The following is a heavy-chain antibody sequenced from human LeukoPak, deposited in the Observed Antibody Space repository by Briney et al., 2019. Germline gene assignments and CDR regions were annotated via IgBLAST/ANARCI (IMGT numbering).Heavy chain of an antibody. D-gene: IGHD3-9*01. Sequence: ASVKVSCKASGGTFSSYAISWVRQAPGQGLEWMGGIIPIFGTANYARKFQGRVTITADESTSTAYMELSSLRSEDTAVYYCARTMLRYFDWLYPDSYYFDYWGQGTLVTVSS. V-gene: IGHV1-69*13. CDR3: ARTMLRYFDWLYPDSYYFDY. CDR1: GGTFSSYA. J-gene: IGHJ4*02. CDR2: IIPIFGTA.